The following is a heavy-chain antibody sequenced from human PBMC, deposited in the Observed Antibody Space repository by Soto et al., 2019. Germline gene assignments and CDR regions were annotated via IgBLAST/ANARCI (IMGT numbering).Heavy chain of an antibody. CDR1: GFSLSTSGVG. Sequence: QITLKESGPTLVKPTQTLTLTCTFSGFSLSTSGVGVGWIRQPPGKALERLALIYWDDDKRYSPSLKSRLTITKDTSKNQVVLTMTNMDPVDTATYYCAHRGYYGSGSQYYYYGMDVWGQETTVTASS. CDR2: IYWDDDK. V-gene: IGHV2-5*02. CDR3: AHRGYYGSGSQYYYYGMDV. J-gene: IGHJ6*02. D-gene: IGHD3-10*01.